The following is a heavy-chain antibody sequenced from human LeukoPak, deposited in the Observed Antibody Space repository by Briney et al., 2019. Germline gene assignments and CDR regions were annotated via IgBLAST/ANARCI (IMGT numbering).Heavy chain of an antibody. Sequence: SETLSLTCTVSGGSIDSSSYYRGWIRQPPGKGLEWIGGIYSSGSTYYNPSLKSRVTISVDTSKNQFSLRLSSVTAADTAVYYCARLHSTHSSNSWGQGTLVTVSS. CDR2: IYSSGST. D-gene: IGHD6-13*01. CDR1: GGSIDSSSYY. V-gene: IGHV4-39*01. CDR3: ARLHSTHSSNS. J-gene: IGHJ4*02.